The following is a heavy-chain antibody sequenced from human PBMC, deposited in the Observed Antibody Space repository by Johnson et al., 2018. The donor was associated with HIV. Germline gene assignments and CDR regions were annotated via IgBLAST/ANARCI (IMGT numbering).Heavy chain of an antibody. D-gene: IGHD3-16*01. J-gene: IGHJ3*02. CDR3: ARGALGDWVDAFDI. CDR1: GFTFSSYG. Sequence: QVQLVESGGGLVKPGGSLRLSCAASGFTFSSYGMHWVRQAPGKGLEWVAFIRYDGSNKYYADSVKGRFTISRDNSKNTLYLQMNSLRAEDTAVFYCARGALGDWVDAFDIWGQGTMVTVSS. V-gene: IGHV3-30*02. CDR2: IRYDGSNK.